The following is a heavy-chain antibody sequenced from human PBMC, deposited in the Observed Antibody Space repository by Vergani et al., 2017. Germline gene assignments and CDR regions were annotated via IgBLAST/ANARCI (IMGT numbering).Heavy chain of an antibody. D-gene: IGHD3-10*01. CDR3: ARVWDGWSGSGSFLDY. Sequence: VQLEQSGAEVKKPGSSVTVSCRASGGTFGSHTISWVRQAPGQGLEWVGRVIPHLEIPTLAQHLQGRVIITADKSTDTAYMELSRLRSDDTAVYYCARVWDGWSGSGSFLDYWGQGTLVTVSS. CDR1: GGTFGSHT. J-gene: IGHJ4*02. V-gene: IGHV1-69*02. CDR2: VIPHLEIP.